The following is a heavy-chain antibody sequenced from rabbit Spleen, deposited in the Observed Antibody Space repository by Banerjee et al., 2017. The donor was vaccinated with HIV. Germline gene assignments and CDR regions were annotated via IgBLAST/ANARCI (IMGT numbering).Heavy chain of an antibody. Sequence: QEQLEESGGDLVKPEGSLTLTCTASGFSLSSSYYMCWVRQAPGKGPEWIGYIKTGSAITAYASWAKGRFTISKTSSTTVTLQMTSLTGADTTTYFCARDVTDGGGYAFNLWGQGTLVTVS. D-gene: IGHD6-1*01. J-gene: IGHJ4*01. CDR2: IKTGSAIT. CDR1: GFSLSSSYY. V-gene: IGHV1S45*01. CDR3: ARDVTDGGGYAFNL.